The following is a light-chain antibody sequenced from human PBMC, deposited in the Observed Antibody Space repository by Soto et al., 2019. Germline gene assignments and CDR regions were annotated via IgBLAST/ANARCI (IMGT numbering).Light chain of an antibody. Sequence: QSVLTQPASVSGSPGQSITISCTGTSRDVGAYDYVSWYLQYPDKAPQLLIYYVDHRPSGVSSRXXXXXXXNTASLTISGLQAEDEGDYYCCSYADGSIYFFGTGTKVTVL. CDR1: SRDVGAYDY. CDR2: YVD. V-gene: IGLV2-14*03. CDR3: CSYADGSIYF. J-gene: IGLJ1*01.